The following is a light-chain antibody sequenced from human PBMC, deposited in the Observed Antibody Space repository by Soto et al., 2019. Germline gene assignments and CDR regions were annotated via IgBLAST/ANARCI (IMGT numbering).Light chain of an antibody. CDR1: QSVSSN. J-gene: IGKJ2*01. V-gene: IGKV3-15*01. Sequence: ETVMTQSPAPLSVSPGGRVTLSCRASQSVSSNLAWYQQKPGQAPRLLIYGASTRATGIPARFSGSGSGTDCTLTISRLEPEDVAVYYCQQYGRSPYTFGQGTKVDIK. CDR2: GAS. CDR3: QQYGRSPYT.